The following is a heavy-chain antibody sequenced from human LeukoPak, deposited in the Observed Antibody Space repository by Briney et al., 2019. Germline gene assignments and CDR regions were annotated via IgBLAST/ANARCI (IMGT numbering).Heavy chain of an antibody. Sequence: GASVTVSCKASGYTFTGYYMHWVRQAPGQGLEWMGWINPNSGGTNYAQKFQGRVTMTRDTSISTAYMELSRLRSDDTAVYYCARSSYYYDSSGYYLDYWGQGTLVTVSS. CDR3: ARSSYYYDSSGYYLDY. V-gene: IGHV1-2*02. CDR1: GYTFTGYY. J-gene: IGHJ4*02. D-gene: IGHD3-22*01. CDR2: INPNSGGT.